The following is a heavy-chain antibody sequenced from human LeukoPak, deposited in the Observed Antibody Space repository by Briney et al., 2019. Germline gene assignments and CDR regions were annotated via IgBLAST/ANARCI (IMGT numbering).Heavy chain of an antibody. J-gene: IGHJ6*03. CDR3: ASSPSVLGADYYYYYYMGV. CDR2: IIPIFGTA. V-gene: IGHV1-69*05. CDR1: GGTFSSYA. Sequence: GASVKVSCKASGGTFSSYAISWVRQAPGQGLEWMGGIIPIFGTANYAQKFQGRVTITTDESTSTAYMELSSLRSEDTAVYYCASSPSVLGADYYYYYYMGVWGKGTTVTVSS. D-gene: IGHD1-26*01.